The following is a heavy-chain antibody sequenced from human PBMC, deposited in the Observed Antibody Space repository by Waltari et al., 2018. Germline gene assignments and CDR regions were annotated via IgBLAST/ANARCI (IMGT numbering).Heavy chain of an antibody. CDR2: IYQSGST. CDR3: ARQSRIAAAY. Sequence: QVQLQESGPGLVKPSETLSLTCAVSGYSISSGYYWGWIRPPPGKGLEWIGIIYQSGSTYYNPSLKSRVTISVDTSKNQFSLKLSSVTAADTAVYYCARQSRIAAAYWGQGTLVTVSS. J-gene: IGHJ4*02. D-gene: IGHD6-13*01. V-gene: IGHV4-38-2*01. CDR1: GYSISSGYY.